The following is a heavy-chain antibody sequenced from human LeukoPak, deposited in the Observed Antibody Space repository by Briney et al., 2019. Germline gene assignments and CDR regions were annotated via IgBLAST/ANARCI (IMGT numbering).Heavy chain of an antibody. J-gene: IGHJ6*02. CDR3: ARQIVGSTDYYYGMDV. CDR1: GYTFTSYG. CDR2: ISAYNGNT. Sequence: ASVKVSCKASGYTFTSYGISWVRQAPGQGLEWMGWISAYNGNTNYAQKLQGRVTMTTDTSTSTAYMELRSLRSDDTAVYYCARQIVGSTDYYYGMDVWGQGTTVTVSS. V-gene: IGHV1-18*01. D-gene: IGHD3-16*02.